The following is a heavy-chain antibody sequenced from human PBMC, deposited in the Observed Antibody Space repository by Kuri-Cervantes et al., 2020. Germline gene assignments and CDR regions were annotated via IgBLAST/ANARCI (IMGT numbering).Heavy chain of an antibody. Sequence: SETLSLTCAVYGGSFSGYYWSWIRQPPGKGLEWIGDINHSGSTNHNPSLKSRATISVDTSKNQLSLKLSSVTAADTAVYYCARAPFMTNWFDPWGQGTLVTVSS. D-gene: IGHD2-21*02. CDR3: ARAPFMTNWFDP. V-gene: IGHV4-34*04. J-gene: IGHJ5*02. CDR2: INHSGST. CDR1: GGSFSGYY.